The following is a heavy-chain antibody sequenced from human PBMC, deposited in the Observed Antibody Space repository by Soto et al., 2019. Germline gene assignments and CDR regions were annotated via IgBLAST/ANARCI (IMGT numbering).Heavy chain of an antibody. CDR1: GFTFSSYW. V-gene: IGHV3-74*01. CDR2: INSDGSST. J-gene: IGHJ4*02. Sequence: PGGSLRLSCAASGFTFSSYWMHWVRQAPGRGLVWVSRINSDGSSTSYADSVKGRFTISRDNAKNTLYLQMNSLRAEDTAVYYCALSFAPYCTNGVCPATPFDYWGQGT. CDR3: ALSFAPYCTNGVCPATPFDY. D-gene: IGHD2-8*01.